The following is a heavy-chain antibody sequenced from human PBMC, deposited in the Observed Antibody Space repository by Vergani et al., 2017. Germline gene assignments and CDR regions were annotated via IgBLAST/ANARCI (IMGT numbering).Heavy chain of an antibody. J-gene: IGHJ4*02. V-gene: IGHV4-39*07. CDR2: IYYSGST. D-gene: IGHD3-22*01. CDR1: GGSISSSSYY. Sequence: QVQLQESGPGLVKPSETLSLTCTVSGGSISSSSYYWGWIRQPPGKGLEWIGSIYYSGSTNYNPSLKSRVTISVDTSKNQFSLKLSSVTAADTAVYYCARTRSENYYDSSGYLYYFDYWGQGTLVTVSS. CDR3: ARTRSENYYDSSGYLYYFDY.